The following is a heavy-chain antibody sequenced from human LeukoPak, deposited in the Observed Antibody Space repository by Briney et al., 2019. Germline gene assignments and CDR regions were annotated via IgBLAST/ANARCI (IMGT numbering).Heavy chain of an antibody. J-gene: IGHJ4*02. D-gene: IGHD2-2*02. CDR2: ISGSGGAT. CDR1: GFTFSGYA. Sequence: GGSLRLSCAASGFTFSGYAMSWVRQAPGKGLEWVSAISGSGGATYYADSVKGRFTISRDNSKNTLYLQMNSLRAEDTAVYYCASVGSTSCYSAPCDYWGQGTLVTVSS. CDR3: ASVGSTSCYSAPCDY. V-gene: IGHV3-23*01.